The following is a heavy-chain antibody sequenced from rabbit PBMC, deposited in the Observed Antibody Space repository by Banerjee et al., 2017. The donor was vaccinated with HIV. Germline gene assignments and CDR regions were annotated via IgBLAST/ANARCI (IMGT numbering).Heavy chain of an antibody. CDR3: ARDWTGGYTPYAIEFSL. CDR2: IDGGSSGST. J-gene: IGHJ4*01. D-gene: IGHD6-1*01. CDR1: GFSFSSSYY. Sequence: QEQLEESGGDLVKPEGSLTLTCAASGFSFSSSYYMCWVRQAPGKGLEWIACIDGGSSGSTYYASWAKGRFTISKTSSTTVTLQMTSLTAADTATYFCARDWTGGYTPYAIEFSLRGPGTLVTVS. V-gene: IGHV1S45*01.